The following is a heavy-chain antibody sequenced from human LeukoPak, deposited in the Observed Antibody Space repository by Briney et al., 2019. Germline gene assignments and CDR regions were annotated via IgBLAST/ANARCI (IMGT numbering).Heavy chain of an antibody. V-gene: IGHV1-46*01. CDR2: INPSGGST. CDR3: ARPRVEYSSSFTLDY. Sequence: ASVKVSCKASGYTFTSYYMHWVRQAPGQGLEWMGIINPSGGSTSYAQKFQGSVTMTRDTSTSTVYMELSSLRSEDTAVYYCARPRVEYSSSFTLDYWGQGTLVTVSS. J-gene: IGHJ4*02. CDR1: GYTFTSYY. D-gene: IGHD6-6*01.